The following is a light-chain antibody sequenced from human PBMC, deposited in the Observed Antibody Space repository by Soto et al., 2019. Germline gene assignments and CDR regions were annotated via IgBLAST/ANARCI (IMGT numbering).Light chain of an antibody. Sequence: DIQMTQSPSSLSASVGDRVTITCRASQGISTYLVWYQQKPGTVPKLLIFAASTLQSGVPSRFSGSGSGTDFTLPISSLQPEDVETYYCQNYTGSPWTFCQGTKLEIK. CDR3: QNYTGSPWT. CDR1: QGISTY. V-gene: IGKV1-27*01. CDR2: AAS. J-gene: IGKJ1*01.